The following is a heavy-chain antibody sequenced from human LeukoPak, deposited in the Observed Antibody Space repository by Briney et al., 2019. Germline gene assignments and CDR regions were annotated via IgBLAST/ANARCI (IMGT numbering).Heavy chain of an antibody. D-gene: IGHD3-10*01. CDR1: GFTFSSYA. CDR2: ISGSGGST. Sequence: GGSLRLSCAASGFTFSSYAMSWVRQAPGKGLEWVPAISGSGGSTYYADSVKGRFTISRDNSKNTLYLQMNSLRAEDTGVYHCARRGPAPDYWGQGTLVTVSS. CDR3: ARRGPAPDY. V-gene: IGHV3-23*01. J-gene: IGHJ4*02.